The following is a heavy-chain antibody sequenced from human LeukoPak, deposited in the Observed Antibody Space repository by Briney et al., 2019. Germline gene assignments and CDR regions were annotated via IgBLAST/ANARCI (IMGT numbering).Heavy chain of an antibody. D-gene: IGHD4-23*01. J-gene: IGHJ4*02. V-gene: IGHV1-46*01. CDR3: ARDKTTVVTGEYFDY. CDR1: GYTFTSYY. Sequence: SVKVSCKASGYTFTSYYMHWVRQAPGQRLEWMGIINPSGGSTSYAQKFQGRVTMTRDTSTSTVSMELSSLRSEDTAVYYCARDKTTVVTGEYFDYWGQGTLVSVSS. CDR2: INPSGGST.